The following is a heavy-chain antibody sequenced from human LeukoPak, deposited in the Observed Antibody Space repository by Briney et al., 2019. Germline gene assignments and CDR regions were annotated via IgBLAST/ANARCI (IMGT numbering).Heavy chain of an antibody. CDR1: GGSFSGYY. Sequence: SETLSLTCAVYGGSFSGYYWSWIRQPPGKGLEWIGEINHSGSTNYNPSLKSRVTISVDTSKNQFSLKLSSVTAADTAVYYCARDRSGNYYSYFGYWGQGTLVTVSS. CDR3: ARDRSGNYYSYFGY. CDR2: INHSGST. J-gene: IGHJ4*02. D-gene: IGHD1-26*01. V-gene: IGHV4-34*01.